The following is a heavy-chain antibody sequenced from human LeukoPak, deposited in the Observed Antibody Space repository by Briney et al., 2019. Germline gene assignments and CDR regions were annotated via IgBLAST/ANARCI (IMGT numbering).Heavy chain of an antibody. J-gene: IGHJ4*02. D-gene: IGHD3-9*01. CDR1: GFTFGDYA. V-gene: IGHV3-30-3*01. CDR3: VRDLESAGYLFFDY. CDR2: ISYDGSNK. Sequence: GGSLRLSCTASGFTFGDYAMSWFRQAPGKGLEWVAVISYDGSNKYYADSVKGRFTISRDDAQNSLYLQMNSLRAEDTAVYYCVRDLESAGYLFFDYWGQGTLVTVSS.